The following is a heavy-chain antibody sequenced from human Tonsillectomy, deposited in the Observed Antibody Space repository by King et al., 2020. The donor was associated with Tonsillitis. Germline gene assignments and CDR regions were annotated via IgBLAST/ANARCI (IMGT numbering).Heavy chain of an antibody. D-gene: IGHD2-2*01. J-gene: IGHJ4*02. CDR3: ASASEQCSSASCYRLFDY. Sequence: QLQESGPGLVKPSLTLSLTCTVSGGSISSGGYYWSWIRQHPGKGLEWIVYIYYSGSTYYIPSLKGRVTISVDTSTNQFSLKLSSVTAADTAVYYCASASEQCSSASCYRLFDYWGQGTLVTVSS. V-gene: IGHV4-31*03. CDR2: IYYSGST. CDR1: GGSISSGGYY.